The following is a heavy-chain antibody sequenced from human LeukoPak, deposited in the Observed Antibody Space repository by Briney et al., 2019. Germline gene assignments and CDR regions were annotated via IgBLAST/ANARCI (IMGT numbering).Heavy chain of an antibody. CDR1: GYSFTSYW. J-gene: IGHJ6*03. CDR2: IYPGDSDT. V-gene: IGHV5-51*01. Sequence: GESLKISCKGSGYSFTSYWIGWVRPMPGKGLEWMGIIYPGDSDTRYSPSFQGQVTISADKSISTAYLQWSSLKASDTAMYYCARFTVDTANYYYMDVWGKGTTVTVSS. D-gene: IGHD5-18*01. CDR3: ARFTVDTANYYYMDV.